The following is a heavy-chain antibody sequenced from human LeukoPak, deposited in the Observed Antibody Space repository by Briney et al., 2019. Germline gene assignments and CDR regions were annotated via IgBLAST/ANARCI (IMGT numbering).Heavy chain of an antibody. D-gene: IGHD6-19*01. CDR2: IKQDGSHK. V-gene: IGHV3-7*01. Sequence: GGSLRLSCAASGFTFSNAWMSWVRQAPGKGLEWVANIKQDGSHKNYADSVKGRFTISRDNAKNSLYLQMNSLRAEDTAVYYCARETPDSSGWDWGQGTLVTVSS. CDR1: GFTFSNAW. CDR3: ARETPDSSGWD. J-gene: IGHJ4*02.